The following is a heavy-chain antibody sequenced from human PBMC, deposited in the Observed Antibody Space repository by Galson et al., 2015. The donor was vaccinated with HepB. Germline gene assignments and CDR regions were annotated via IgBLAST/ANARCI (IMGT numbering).Heavy chain of an antibody. CDR3: ARVGSIAAAGTVYY. CDR1: GFTFSDYY. Sequence: SLRLSCAASGFTFSDYYMSWIRQAPGKGLEWVSYISGSSDNTIYADSVKGRFTVSRDNAKNSLYLQMNSLRAEDTAVYYCARVGSIAAAGTVYYWGQGTLVTVSS. D-gene: IGHD6-13*01. CDR2: ISGSSDNT. J-gene: IGHJ4*02. V-gene: IGHV3-11*06.